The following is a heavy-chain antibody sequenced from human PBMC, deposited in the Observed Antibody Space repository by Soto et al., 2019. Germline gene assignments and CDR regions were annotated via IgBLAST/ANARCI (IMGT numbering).Heavy chain of an antibody. CDR2: IYYSGST. D-gene: IGHD6-19*01. CDR3: ARARQWLSSYYFDY. J-gene: IGHJ4*02. V-gene: IGHV4-59*01. CDR1: GGSISSYY. Sequence: SETLSLTCTVSGGSISSYYWSWIRQPPGKGLECIGYIYYSGSTNYNPSLKSRVTISVDTSKNQFSLSLSSVSAADTAIYFCARARQWLSSYYFDYWGQGILVTVSS.